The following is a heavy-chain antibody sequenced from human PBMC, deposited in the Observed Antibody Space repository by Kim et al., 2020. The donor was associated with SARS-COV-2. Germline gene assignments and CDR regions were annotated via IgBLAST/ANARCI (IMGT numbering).Heavy chain of an antibody. V-gene: IGHV3-15*01. D-gene: IGHD2-21*01. CDR1: GFTFSGAW. CDR3: TTYRGNNPDC. CDR2: IKTKRDGETT. J-gene: IGHJ4*02. Sequence: GGSLRLSCATSGFTFSGAWMSWVRQAPGTGLEWVARIKTKRDGETTDYAAPVKGRFANSRDDSKDTLYLQMNSLTSEDTAVYYCTTYRGNNPDCGGRGTLVTVSS.